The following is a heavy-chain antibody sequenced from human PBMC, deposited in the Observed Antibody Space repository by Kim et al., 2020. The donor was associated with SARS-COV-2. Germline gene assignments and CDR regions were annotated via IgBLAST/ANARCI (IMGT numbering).Heavy chain of an antibody. Sequence: SETLSLTCTVSGGSISSSSYYWGWIRQPPGKGLEWIGSIYYSGSTYYNQSLKSRVTISVDTSKNQFSLKLSSVTAAHTAVYYCARRSSSWYNWFDPWGQGTLVTVSS. CDR3: ARRSSSWYNWFDP. J-gene: IGHJ5*02. CDR2: IYYSGST. D-gene: IGHD6-13*01. CDR1: GGSISSSSYY. V-gene: IGHV4-39*01.